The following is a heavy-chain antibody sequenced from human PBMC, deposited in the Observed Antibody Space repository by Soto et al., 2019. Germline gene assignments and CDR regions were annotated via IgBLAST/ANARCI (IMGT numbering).Heavy chain of an antibody. J-gene: IGHJ4*02. CDR3: ARDKGYCSGGSCYHDY. Sequence: QVQLVQSGAEVKKPGSSVKVSCKASGGTFSSYTISWVRQAPGQGLEWMGRIIPILGIANYAQKFQGRVTITADESTSTAYMELSSLRSEDTAVYYCARDKGYCSGGSCYHDYWGQGTLVTVSS. CDR2: IIPILGIA. V-gene: IGHV1-69*08. D-gene: IGHD2-15*01. CDR1: GGTFSSYT.